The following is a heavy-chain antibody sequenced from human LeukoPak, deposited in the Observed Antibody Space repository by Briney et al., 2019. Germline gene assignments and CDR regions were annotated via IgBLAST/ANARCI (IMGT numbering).Heavy chain of an antibody. V-gene: IGHV3-23*01. CDR1: GFPFSNNV. CDR3: AKTFPYGTTWYGFCDY. J-gene: IGHJ4*02. CDR2: IRGSGGST. Sequence: TGGSLRLSCAASGFPFSNNVMTWVRQAPGRGLDWLAAIRGSGGSTYYVDSVKGRFTISRDNSKNMLYLQMNSLRDEDTAVYYCAKTFPYGTTWYGFCDYWGQGALVTVSS. D-gene: IGHD3-3*01.